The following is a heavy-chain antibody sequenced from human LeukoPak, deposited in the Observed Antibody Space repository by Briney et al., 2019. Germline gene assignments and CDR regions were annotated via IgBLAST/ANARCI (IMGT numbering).Heavy chain of an antibody. CDR2: ISYDGSNK. CDR3: AKFDLGGLKHTQKNDY. D-gene: IGHD3-16*01. V-gene: IGHV3-30*18. Sequence: PGGSLRLSCAASGFTFSSYGMHWVRQAPGKGLEWVAVISYDGSNKYYADSVKGRFTISRDNSKNTLYLQMNSLRAEDTAVYYCAKFDLGGLKHTQKNDYWGQGTLVTVSS. CDR1: GFTFSSYG. J-gene: IGHJ4*02.